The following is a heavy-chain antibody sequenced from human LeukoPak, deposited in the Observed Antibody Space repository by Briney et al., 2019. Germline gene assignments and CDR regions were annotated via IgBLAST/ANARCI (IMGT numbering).Heavy chain of an antibody. CDR2: IKQDGSEK. J-gene: IGHJ4*02. V-gene: IGHV3-7*01. Sequence: VASVNVSCKASGYTFTSYGISCVRQAPGKGLEGVANIKQDGSEKYYVDSVKGRFTISRDNAKNSLYLQMKSLRAEDPAVYYCAGVGHYYHSSGYYHVAGFFDYWGQGTLVTVSS. CDR1: GYTFTSYG. D-gene: IGHD3-22*01. CDR3: AGVGHYYHSSGYYHVAGFFDY.